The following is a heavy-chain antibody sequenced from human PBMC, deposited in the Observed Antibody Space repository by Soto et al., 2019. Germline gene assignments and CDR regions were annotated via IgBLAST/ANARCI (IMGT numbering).Heavy chain of an antibody. V-gene: IGHV3-23*01. J-gene: IGHJ4*02. CDR3: AKDVRYCSGGSCSEYYFDL. CDR1: GFTFSSYA. D-gene: IGHD2-15*01. Sequence: LRLSCAASGFTFSSYAMSWVRQAPGKGLEWVSAISGSGGSTYYADSVKGRFTISRDNFKNTLFLQMNRLRAEDTAVYYCAKDVRYCSGGSCSEYYFDLWGQGTLVTVSS. CDR2: ISGSGGST.